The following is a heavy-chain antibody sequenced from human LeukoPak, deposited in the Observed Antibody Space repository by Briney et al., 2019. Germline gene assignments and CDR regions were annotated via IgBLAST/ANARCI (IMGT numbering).Heavy chain of an antibody. Sequence: PSETLSLTCTVSGGSISSYYWSWIRQPAGKGLEWIGRIYTSGSTNYNPSLKSRVTISVDRSKNQFSLKLSSVPAADTAVYYCASSPYYYDSSGYYRGDYFDYWGRGTLVTVSS. CDR3: ASSPYYYDSSGYYRGDYFDY. V-gene: IGHV4-4*07. J-gene: IGHJ4*02. D-gene: IGHD3-22*01. CDR1: GGSISSYY. CDR2: IYTSGST.